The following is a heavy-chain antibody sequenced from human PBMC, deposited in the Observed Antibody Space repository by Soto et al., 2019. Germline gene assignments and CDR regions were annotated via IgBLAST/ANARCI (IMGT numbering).Heavy chain of an antibody. Sequence: SXKVSCKASGYTXTSYAMHWVRQAPGQRLEWMGWINAGNGNTEYSQKFQGRVTITRDTSASTAYMELSSLRSEGTAVYYCARGFAVAGTWYFDYWGQGTLVTVSS. CDR1: GYTXTSYA. CDR2: INAGNGNT. J-gene: IGHJ4*02. CDR3: ARGFAVAGTWYFDY. V-gene: IGHV1-3*01. D-gene: IGHD6-19*01.